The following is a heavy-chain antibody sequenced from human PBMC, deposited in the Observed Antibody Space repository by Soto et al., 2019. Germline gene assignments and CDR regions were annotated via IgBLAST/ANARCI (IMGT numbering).Heavy chain of an antibody. CDR3: ASLVVPGAFDI. J-gene: IGHJ3*02. D-gene: IGHD3-22*01. CDR1: GGSISSYY. CDR2: IYYSGST. Sequence: SETLSLTCTVSGGSISSYYWSWIRQPPGKGLEWIGYIYYSGSTNYNPSLQSRVTISVDTSKNQFSLKLSSVTAADTAVYYCASLVVPGAFDIWGQGTMVTVSS. V-gene: IGHV4-59*01.